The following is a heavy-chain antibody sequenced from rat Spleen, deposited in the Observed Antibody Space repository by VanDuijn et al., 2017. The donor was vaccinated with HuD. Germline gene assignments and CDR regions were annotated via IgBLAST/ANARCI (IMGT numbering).Heavy chain of an antibody. J-gene: IGHJ3*01. D-gene: IGHD1-6*01. CDR3: ARQRIDFVY. CDR1: GFTFSDYY. V-gene: IGHV5-29*01. CDR2: ISSDGGRN. Sequence: EVQLVESDGGLVQPGRSLKLSCAASGFTFSDYYMAWVRPAPTKGLEWVATISSDGGRNFYRDSVKGRFTISRDNAKNTQYLQMDSLRSEDTATYYCARQRIDFVYWGQGTLVTVSS.